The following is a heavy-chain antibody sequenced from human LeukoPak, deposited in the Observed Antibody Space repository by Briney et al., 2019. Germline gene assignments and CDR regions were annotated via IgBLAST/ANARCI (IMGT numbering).Heavy chain of an antibody. Sequence: GASVNVSCKASGYTFTGYYMHWVRQAPGQGLEWMGWINPNSGGTNYAQKFQGRVTMTRDTSISTAYMELSRLRSDDTAVYYCARQYNWNPMIWFDPWGQGTLVTVSS. CDR1: GYTFTGYY. CDR3: ARQYNWNPMIWFDP. CDR2: INPNSGGT. V-gene: IGHV1-2*02. D-gene: IGHD1-20*01. J-gene: IGHJ5*02.